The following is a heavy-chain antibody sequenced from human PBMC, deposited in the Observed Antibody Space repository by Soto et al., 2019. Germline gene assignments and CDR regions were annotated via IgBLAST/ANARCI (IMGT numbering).Heavy chain of an antibody. CDR2: ILPGDPDT. CDR1: GYSFTSYW. D-gene: IGHD5-18*01. Sequence: GASLKISCKGSGYSFTSYWIGWVRQMPGKGLEWMGIILPGDPDTRYSPSFQGQVTISADKSISTAYLQWSSLRASDTAMYYCARQDTFMVNGMDVWGQGTMVTVSS. J-gene: IGHJ6*02. CDR3: ARQDTFMVNGMDV. V-gene: IGHV5-51*01.